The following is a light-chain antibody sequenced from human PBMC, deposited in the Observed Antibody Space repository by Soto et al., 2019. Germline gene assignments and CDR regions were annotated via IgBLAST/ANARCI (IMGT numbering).Light chain of an antibody. J-gene: IGKJ5*01. Sequence: EIVFAQSSGTPSLSPGERATLSCRASQTVSRSYLAWYQQRPGQAPRLLISGTSRRATGIPDRFSGGGSGTDFTLTISRLEPEDFALYYCQQYDSSPITFGQGTRLEI. V-gene: IGKV3-20*01. CDR1: QTVSRSY. CDR3: QQYDSSPIT. CDR2: GTS.